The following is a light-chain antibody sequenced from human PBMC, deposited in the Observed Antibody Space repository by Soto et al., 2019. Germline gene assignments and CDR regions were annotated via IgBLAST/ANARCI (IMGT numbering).Light chain of an antibody. J-gene: IGLJ1*01. Sequence: QSVLTQPASASGSPGQSITISCTGTSSDVGSYNLVSWYQQHPGKAPKVMIYEGSKRPSGVSNRFSGSKSGNTASLTSSGRQAEDEADYYCCSYAGSNTDVFGTGTKVTVL. CDR2: EGS. V-gene: IGLV2-23*01. CDR3: CSYAGSNTDV. CDR1: SSDVGSYNL.